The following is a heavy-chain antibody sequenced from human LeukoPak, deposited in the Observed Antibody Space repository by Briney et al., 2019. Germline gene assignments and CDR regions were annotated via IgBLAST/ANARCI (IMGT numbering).Heavy chain of an antibody. V-gene: IGHV3-21*01. CDR2: IGRSSDYI. Sequence: GGSLRLSCAASGFTFSSYNMNWVRQAPGKGLEWVSSIGRSSDYIYYADSVKGRFTISRDNAKNSLYLQMNSLRAEDTAVYYCAREELSYWGQGTLVTVSS. CDR3: AREELSY. D-gene: IGHD1-26*01. J-gene: IGHJ4*02. CDR1: GFTFSSYN.